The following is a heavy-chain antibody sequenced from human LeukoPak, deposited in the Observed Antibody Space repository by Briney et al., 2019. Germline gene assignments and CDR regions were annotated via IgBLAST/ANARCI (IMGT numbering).Heavy chain of an antibody. CDR2: IRYDGSNK. D-gene: IGHD3-10*01. CDR3: AKDGSPGLWFGELPTDY. V-gene: IGHV3-30*02. Sequence: PGGSLRLSCAASGFTFSSYGMHWVRQAPGKGLEGVAFIRYDGSNKYYADSVKGRFTISRDNSKNTLYLQMNSLRAEDTAVYYCAKDGSPGLWFGELPTDYWGQGTLVTVSS. J-gene: IGHJ4*02. CDR1: GFTFSSYG.